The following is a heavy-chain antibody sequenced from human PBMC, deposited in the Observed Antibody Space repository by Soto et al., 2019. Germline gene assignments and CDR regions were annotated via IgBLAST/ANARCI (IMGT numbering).Heavy chain of an antibody. D-gene: IGHD3-10*01. J-gene: IGHJ6*02. CDR3: ARDGAKVRGYYGLDV. CDR1: GAPISGGDSS. V-gene: IGHV4-30-4*01. Sequence: QVQLQESGPGLVKPSETLSLTCTVSGAPISGGDSSWGWFRHPPGKGWEWIGYLYYTGSTYYNPSLKSRVSISRDTSKNQFSLKLSSVTAADTAVYYCARDGAKVRGYYGLDVWGQGTTVTVSS. CDR2: LYYTGST.